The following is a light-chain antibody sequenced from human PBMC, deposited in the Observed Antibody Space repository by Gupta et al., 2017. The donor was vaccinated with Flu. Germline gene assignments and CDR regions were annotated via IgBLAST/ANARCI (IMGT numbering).Light chain of an antibody. V-gene: IGKV1-9*01. CDR3: QQVSSYPYT. CDR2: AAS. Sequence: GDRVTITCRVSQGIRSYLGWYQQKPGKAPKLLIYAASNLQSGVPSRFSGSGSGTQYTLTISSLQAEDFASYYCQQVSSYPYTFGQGTKLEI. CDR1: QGIRSY. J-gene: IGKJ2*01.